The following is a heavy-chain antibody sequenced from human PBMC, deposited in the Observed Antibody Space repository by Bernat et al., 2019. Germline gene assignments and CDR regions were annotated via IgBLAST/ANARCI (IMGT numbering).Heavy chain of an antibody. J-gene: IGHJ5*02. Sequence: QVQLVQSGSELKKPGASVKVSCKASGYTFSSHSMNWVRQAPGQGLEWMGWINTNSGNPEYTQGFTGRFVFSLDTSFGTAYLQISSLKAEDTAVYYCARGTARSWFDPWGQGTLVTVSS. CDR1: GYTFSSHS. CDR2: INTNSGNP. V-gene: IGHV7-4-1*02. CDR3: ARGTARSWFDP.